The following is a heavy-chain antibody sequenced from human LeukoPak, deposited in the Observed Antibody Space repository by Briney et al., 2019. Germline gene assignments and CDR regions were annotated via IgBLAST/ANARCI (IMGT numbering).Heavy chain of an antibody. Sequence: GGSLRLSCAGSGFTFSSYTMNWVRQAPGKGLEWVSSISSSATYIYYADSVRGRFTISRDDAKNSLFLRMNSLRAEDTAVYYCATWDDYGDYVAFEYWGQGTLVTVSS. CDR3: ATWDDYGDYVAFEY. D-gene: IGHD4-17*01. V-gene: IGHV3-21*01. CDR2: ISSSATYI. J-gene: IGHJ4*02. CDR1: GFTFSSYT.